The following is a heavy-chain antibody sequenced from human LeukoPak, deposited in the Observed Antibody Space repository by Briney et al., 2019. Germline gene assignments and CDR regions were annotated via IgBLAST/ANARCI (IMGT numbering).Heavy chain of an antibody. J-gene: IGHJ4*02. CDR2: IYNSGNT. D-gene: IGHD5-18*01. V-gene: IGHV4-59*01. CDR1: GGSISSYY. CDR3: ARLAHGYGFDY. Sequence: SETLSLTCTVSGGSISSYYWSWIRQPPGKGLEWIGYIYNSGNTNYNPSLKSRVTISVDTSKNQFSPKLSSVTAADTAVYYCARLAHGYGFDYWGQGTLVTVSS.